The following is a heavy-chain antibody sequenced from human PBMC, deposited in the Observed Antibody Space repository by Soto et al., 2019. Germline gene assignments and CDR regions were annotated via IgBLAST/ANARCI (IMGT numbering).Heavy chain of an antibody. CDR3: AKSSQDIVVVPAAMGAFDI. CDR1: GFILRNYW. V-gene: IGHV3-23*01. D-gene: IGHD2-2*01. CDR2: ISGSGGST. Sequence: GGSLRLSCADSGFILRNYWMSWVRQAPGKGLEWVSAISGSGGSTYYADSVKGRFTVSRDNSKNTLYLQMNSLRAEDTAVYYCAKSSQDIVVVPAAMGAFDIWGQGTMVTVSS. J-gene: IGHJ3*02.